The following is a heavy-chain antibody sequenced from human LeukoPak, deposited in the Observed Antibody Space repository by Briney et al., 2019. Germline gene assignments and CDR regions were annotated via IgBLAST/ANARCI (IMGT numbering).Heavy chain of an antibody. Sequence: ASVKVSCKASGYTFTGYYMHWVRQAPGQGLEWMGWINPNSGGTSYTQKFQGRVTVTRDTSISTAYMELNRLRSDDTAVYYCAREGGGYNYAFRYWGQGTLVTVSS. CDR2: INPNSGGT. V-gene: IGHV1-2*02. CDR1: GYTFTGYY. J-gene: IGHJ4*02. CDR3: AREGGGYNYAFRY. D-gene: IGHD5-18*01.